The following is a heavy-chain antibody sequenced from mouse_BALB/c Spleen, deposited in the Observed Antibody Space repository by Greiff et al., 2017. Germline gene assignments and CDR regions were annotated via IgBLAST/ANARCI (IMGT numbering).Heavy chain of an antibody. CDR2: ISSGGST. Sequence: EVHVVESGGGLVKPGGSLKLSCAASGFTFSSYAMSWVRQTPEKRLEWVASISSGGSTYYPDSVMGRFTSSRENARNILYVQMSRLRSEDTAMYYGARERYYYGSSYELDYWGQGTTVTVSS. CDR3: ARERYYYGSSYELDY. CDR1: GFTFSSYA. J-gene: IGHJ2*01. D-gene: IGHD1-1*01. V-gene: IGHV5-6-5*01.